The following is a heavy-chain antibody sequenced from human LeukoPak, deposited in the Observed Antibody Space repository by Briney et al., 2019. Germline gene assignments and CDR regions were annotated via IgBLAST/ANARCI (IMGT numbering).Heavy chain of an antibody. V-gene: IGHV4-59*12. J-gene: IGHJ4*02. D-gene: IGHD3-22*01. Sequence: SSETLSLTCTVSGGSITSYYWTWIRQPPGKGLEWIGSIYYSGSTNYNPSLKSRVTISVDTSKNQFSLKLSSVTAADTAVYYCARGVVITGFDYWGQGTLVTVSS. CDR3: ARGVVITGFDY. CDR1: GGSITSYY. CDR2: IYYSGST.